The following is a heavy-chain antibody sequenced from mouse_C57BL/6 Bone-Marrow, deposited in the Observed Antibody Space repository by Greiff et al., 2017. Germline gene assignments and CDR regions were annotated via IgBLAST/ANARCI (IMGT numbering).Heavy chain of an antibody. V-gene: IGHV14-4*01. Sequence: VQLQQSGAELVRPGASVKLSCTASGFNIKDDYMHWVKQRPEQGLEWIGWIDPENGDTEYASKFQGKATITADTSSNTAYLQLSSLTSEDTAVYYSTTYGYDGKNYFDYWGQGATLTVSA. CDR3: TTYGYDGKNYFDY. CDR2: IDPENGDT. CDR1: GFNIKDDY. D-gene: IGHD2-2*01. J-gene: IGHJ2*01.